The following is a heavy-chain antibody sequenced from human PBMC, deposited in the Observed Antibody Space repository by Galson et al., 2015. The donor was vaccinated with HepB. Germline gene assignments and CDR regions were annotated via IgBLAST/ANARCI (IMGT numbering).Heavy chain of an antibody. J-gene: IGHJ6*03. CDR2: IYSDGST. Sequence: SLRLSCAASGFTVSSNYMSWVRQAPGKGLEWVSVIYSDGSTYYADSVKGRFTISRDNSKNTLYLQMNSLRAEDTAVYYCARNSGSYRGLDYYYYMDVWGKGTTVTVSS. CDR3: ARNSGSYRGLDYYYYMDV. CDR1: GFTVSSNY. V-gene: IGHV3-66*01. D-gene: IGHD1-26*01.